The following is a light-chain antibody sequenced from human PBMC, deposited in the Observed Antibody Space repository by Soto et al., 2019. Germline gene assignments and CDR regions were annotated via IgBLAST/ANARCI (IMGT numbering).Light chain of an antibody. CDR2: DVS. V-gene: IGLV2-14*01. J-gene: IGLJ1*01. CDR1: SSDVGGYNY. Sequence: QSALTQPASVSGPPGQPITISATGTSSDVGGYNYVSWYQQHPGKAPKLMIYDVSNRPSGVSNRFSGSKSGNTASLTISGLQAEDEADYYCSSYTSSSTLLYVFGTGTKVTVL. CDR3: SSYTSSSTLLYV.